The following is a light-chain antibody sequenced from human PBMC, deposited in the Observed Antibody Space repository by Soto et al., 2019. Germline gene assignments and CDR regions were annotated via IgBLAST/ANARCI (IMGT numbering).Light chain of an antibody. CDR1: QSVSSSY. Sequence: MVFTQSTGPLSLSPGERATLYCRSSQSVSSSYLAWYQTTPGQAQRLIIYGAYRRATGIPDRFSGIWSGTDFTLTIRRLEPEDLAVYYCQKSESSHQITGGKGQRLELK. J-gene: IGKJ5*01. CDR3: QKSESSHQIT. V-gene: IGKV3-20*01. CDR2: GAY.